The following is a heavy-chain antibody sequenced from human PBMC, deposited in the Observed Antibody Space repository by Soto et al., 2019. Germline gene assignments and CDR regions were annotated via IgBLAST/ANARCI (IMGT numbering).Heavy chain of an antibody. D-gene: IGHD1-7*01. J-gene: IGHJ6*02. V-gene: IGHV4-4*07. CDR1: GGSISSYY. CDR3: ARDHPLDGTIRFYYYYGMDV. Sequence: PSETLSITCTVSGGSISSYYWSWIRQPAGKGLEWIGRIYTSGSTNYNPSLKSRVTMSVDTSKNQLSLKLSSVTAADTAVYYCARDHPLDGTIRFYYYYGMDVWGQGTTVT. CDR2: IYTSGST.